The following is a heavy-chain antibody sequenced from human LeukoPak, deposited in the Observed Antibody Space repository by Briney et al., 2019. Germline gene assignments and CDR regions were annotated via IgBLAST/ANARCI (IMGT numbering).Heavy chain of an antibody. CDR1: GFTFSSYS. CDR3: ARENIVVVVAAGNGVGYFDY. Sequence: GGSLRLSCAASGFTFSSYSMNWVRQAPGKGLEWVSYISSSSSTIYYADSVKGRFTISRDNAKKSLYLQMNSLRDEDTAVYDCARENIVVVVAAGNGVGYFDYWGQGTLVTVSS. CDR2: ISSSSSTI. J-gene: IGHJ4*02. D-gene: IGHD2-15*01. V-gene: IGHV3-48*02.